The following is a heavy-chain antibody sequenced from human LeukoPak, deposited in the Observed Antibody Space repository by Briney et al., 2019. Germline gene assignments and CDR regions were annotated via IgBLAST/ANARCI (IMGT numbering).Heavy chain of an antibody. CDR3: ARDSYSYGYGGFDY. CDR2: IYSTGNT. J-gene: IGHJ4*02. V-gene: IGHV4-30-4*01. Sequence: PSETLSLTCTVSGGSISSGDRYWSWIRHSPGKGLEWIGYIYSTGNTYYNPSLKSLVIISVDTSKNQFSLELNSVTAADTAVYYCARDSYSYGYGGFDYWGQRILVTVSS. D-gene: IGHD5-18*01. CDR1: GGSISSGDRY.